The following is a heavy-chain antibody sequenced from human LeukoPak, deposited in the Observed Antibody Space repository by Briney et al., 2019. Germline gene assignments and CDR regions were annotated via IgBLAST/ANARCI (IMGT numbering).Heavy chain of an antibody. Sequence: ASVKVSCKASGYTFTMYYIHWVRQAPGQGLEWMGMINPSDGATTYAQRFQGRVTMTRDMSTTTVYLDLRSLRSEDTAVYVWARRPRGGLSGNLEGLFASYYTYYYMDVWGRGTTVTVSS. J-gene: IGHJ6*03. CDR1: GYTFTMYY. V-gene: IGHV1-46*01. CDR2: INPSDGAT. CDR3: ARRPRGGLSGNLEGLFASYYTYYYMDV. D-gene: IGHD3-3*01.